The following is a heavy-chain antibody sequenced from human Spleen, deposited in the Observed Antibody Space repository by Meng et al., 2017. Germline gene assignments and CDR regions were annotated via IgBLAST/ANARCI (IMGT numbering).Heavy chain of an antibody. V-gene: IGHV1-18*01. CDR1: GYTFTSYG. CDR3: ASQKRGYSGYDYGGFDY. D-gene: IGHD5-12*01. J-gene: IGHJ4*02. Sequence: ASVKVSCKASGYTFTSYGISWVRQAPGQGLEWMGWISAYNGNTNYAQKLQGRVTMTTDTSTSTAYMELRSLRSDDTAVYYCASQKRGYSGYDYGGFDYWGQGTLVTVSS. CDR2: ISAYNGNT.